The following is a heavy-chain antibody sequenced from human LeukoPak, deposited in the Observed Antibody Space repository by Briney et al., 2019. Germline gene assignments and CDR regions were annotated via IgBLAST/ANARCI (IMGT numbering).Heavy chain of an antibody. D-gene: IGHD2-2*01. CDR3: AKGPLRGTAAAIDY. V-gene: IGHV3-30*18. Sequence: PGKSQRLSCAASGFTFNNYGMHWVRQAPGKGLEWVAVISYDGRNIHYPDSVKGQFTISRDISTDTLWLQMDSLRTEDTAVYYCAKGPLRGTAAAIDYWGQGTLVTVSS. CDR1: GFTFNNYG. CDR2: ISYDGRNI. J-gene: IGHJ4*02.